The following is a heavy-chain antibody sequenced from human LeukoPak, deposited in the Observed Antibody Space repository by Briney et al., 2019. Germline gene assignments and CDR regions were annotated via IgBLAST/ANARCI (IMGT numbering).Heavy chain of an antibody. V-gene: IGHV4-34*01. J-gene: IGHJ4*02. CDR1: GGSFSGYY. D-gene: IGHD4-17*01. Sequence: SETLSLTCAVYGGSFSGYYWSWIRQPPGKGLEWIGEINHSGSTNYNPSLKSRVTISVDTSKNQFSLKLRSVTASDTALYFCARDRRHVRNTVTSPPSDYWGQGPLVTVSS. CDR3: ARDRRHVRNTVTSPPSDY. CDR2: INHSGST.